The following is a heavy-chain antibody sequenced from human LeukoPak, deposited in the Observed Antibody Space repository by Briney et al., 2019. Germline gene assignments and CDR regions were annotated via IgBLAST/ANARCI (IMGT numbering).Heavy chain of an antibody. J-gene: IGHJ5*02. CDR3: ARGSNDILTGYRWFDP. CDR2: VYYSGST. D-gene: IGHD3-9*01. Sequence: SETLSLTCTVSGGSISSYYWSWIRQPPGKGLEWIGYVYYSGSTNYNPSLKSRVTISVDTSKNQFSLKLSSVTAADTAVYYCARGSNDILTGYRWFDPWGQGTLVTVSS. CDR1: GGSISSYY. V-gene: IGHV4-59*01.